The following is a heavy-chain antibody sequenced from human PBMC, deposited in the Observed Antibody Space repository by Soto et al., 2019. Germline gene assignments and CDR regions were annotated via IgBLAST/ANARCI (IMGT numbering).Heavy chain of an antibody. J-gene: IGHJ4*02. CDR2: IYHSGST. D-gene: IGHD4-17*01. V-gene: IGHV4-30-2*01. Sequence: SETLSLTCALSAGSISSGGYSCNWIRQPPGKGLEWTGYIYHSGSTYYNPSVKSRVTISVDRSKNQFSLKLSSVTAADTAVYDCARGMTTVTTFDDWGQGTLVTVSS. CDR3: ARGMTTVTTFDD. CDR1: AGSISSGGYS.